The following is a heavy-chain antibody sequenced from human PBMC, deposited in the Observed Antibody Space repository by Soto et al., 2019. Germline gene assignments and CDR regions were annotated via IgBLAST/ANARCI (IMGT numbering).Heavy chain of an antibody. D-gene: IGHD4-17*01. Sequence: EVQLVESGGGLVQPGRSLRPSCAASGFTFDDYAMHWVRQAPGKGLEWVSGISWNSGSIGYADSVKGRFTISRDNAKNSLYLQMNSLRAEDTALYYCAKADYGDYSAFQHWGQGTLVTVSS. CDR2: ISWNSGSI. CDR1: GFTFDDYA. J-gene: IGHJ1*01. CDR3: AKADYGDYSAFQH. V-gene: IGHV3-9*01.